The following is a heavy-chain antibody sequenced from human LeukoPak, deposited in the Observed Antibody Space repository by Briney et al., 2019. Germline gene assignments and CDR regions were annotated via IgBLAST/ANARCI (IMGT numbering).Heavy chain of an antibody. CDR3: LKGSQGPIWQQLVPDH. CDR2: ISTDGRNT. Sequence: PGGSLRLSCLATGFALSTYAMHWVRQAPGKGLEHVSTISTDGRNTYYADSVKGRFTISRDTSKNTLYLQMSSLRADDTAVYYCLKGSQGPIWQQLVPDHWGQGTQVTVSS. D-gene: IGHD6-13*01. CDR1: GFALSTYA. J-gene: IGHJ4*02. V-gene: IGHV3-64D*06.